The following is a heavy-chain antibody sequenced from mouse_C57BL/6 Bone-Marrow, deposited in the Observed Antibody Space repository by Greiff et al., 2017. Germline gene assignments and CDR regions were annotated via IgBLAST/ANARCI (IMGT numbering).Heavy chain of an antibody. Sequence: DVHLVESGGDLVKPGGSLKLSCAASGFTFSSYGMSWVRQTPDKRLGWVATISSGGSYTYYPASVKGRFTISGDNSKNNLYLRMSSLKSEDTAMYYCARPYYYGSSLYFDYWGQGTTLTVSS. V-gene: IGHV5-6*01. CDR2: ISSGGSYT. CDR1: GFTFSSYG. J-gene: IGHJ2*01. D-gene: IGHD1-1*01. CDR3: ARPYYYGSSLYFDY.